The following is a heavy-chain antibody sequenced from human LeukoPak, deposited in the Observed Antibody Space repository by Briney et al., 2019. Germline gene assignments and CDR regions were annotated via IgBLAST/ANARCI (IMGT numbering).Heavy chain of an antibody. Sequence: GGSLRLSCAASGFTFSSYAMSWVRQAPGKGLEWVSAISVSGGSTYYADSVKGRFTISRDNSKNTLYLQMNGLRAEDTAVYYFAKQGRWYPYYFTYWGQGPLFTVS. V-gene: IGHV3-23*01. CDR1: GFTFSSYA. J-gene: IGHJ4*02. CDR2: ISVSGGST. D-gene: IGHD6-13*01. CDR3: AKQGRWYPYYFTY.